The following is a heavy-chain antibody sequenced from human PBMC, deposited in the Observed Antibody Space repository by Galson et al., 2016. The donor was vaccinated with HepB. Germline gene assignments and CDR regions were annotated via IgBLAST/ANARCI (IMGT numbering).Heavy chain of an antibody. CDR3: ARGKGRKGATSYRYWYYDV. D-gene: IGHD2-21*01. CDR1: GGFFSGYF. Sequence: ETLSLTCAVNGGFFSGYFWGWIRQSPGKGLEWIGEISQGGTTNYNPSLKSRVTLLVDTSKNQFSLEVTSVTAADTAVYFCARGKGRKGATSYRYWYYDVWGRGAPVTVSS. J-gene: IGHJ2*01. CDR2: ISQGGTT. V-gene: IGHV4-34*01.